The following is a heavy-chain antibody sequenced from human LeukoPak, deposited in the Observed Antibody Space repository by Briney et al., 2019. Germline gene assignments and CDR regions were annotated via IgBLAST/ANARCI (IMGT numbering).Heavy chain of an antibody. J-gene: IGHJ4*02. D-gene: IGHD1-1*01. CDR1: GGPTSDYY. CDR2: IHDSGRS. CDR3: ARAHTNNWHVDY. V-gene: IGHV4-59*01. Sequence: SETLSLTCTVSGGPTSDYYWSWIRQPPGKGLEWIGYIHDSGRSDYNPSLKSRVSISVDTSKSQLSLKLSSVTAADTAVYYCARAHTNNWHVDYWGQGTLVTVSS.